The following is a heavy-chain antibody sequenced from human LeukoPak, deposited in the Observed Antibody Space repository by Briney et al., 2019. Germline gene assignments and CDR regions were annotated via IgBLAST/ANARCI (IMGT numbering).Heavy chain of an antibody. CDR1: GFTFSSYS. V-gene: IGHV3-23*01. Sequence: AGGSLRLSCAASGFTFSSYSMSWGRQAPGKGLEWVSGISGSGGSTYYADSVKGRFTISRDNSKNTLYLLMNSPRVEDTAVYYCSKDTPFGGYWGQGTLVTVSS. D-gene: IGHD3-16*01. CDR3: SKDTPFGGY. J-gene: IGHJ4*02. CDR2: ISGSGGST.